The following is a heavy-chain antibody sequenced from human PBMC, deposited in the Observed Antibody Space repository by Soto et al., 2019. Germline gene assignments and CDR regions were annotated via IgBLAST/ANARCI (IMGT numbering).Heavy chain of an antibody. D-gene: IGHD3-22*01. Sequence: QVQLVQSGAEVKKPGSSVKVSCKASGGTFSSYAISWVRQAPGQGLEWMGGIIPIFGTANYAQKFQGRVTITADEXXSXAXXELSSLRSEDTAVYYCAETPPSDSSGYYPPNWFDPWGQGTLVTVSS. CDR1: GGTFSSYA. CDR3: AETPPSDSSGYYPPNWFDP. CDR2: IIPIFGTA. V-gene: IGHV1-69*12. J-gene: IGHJ5*02.